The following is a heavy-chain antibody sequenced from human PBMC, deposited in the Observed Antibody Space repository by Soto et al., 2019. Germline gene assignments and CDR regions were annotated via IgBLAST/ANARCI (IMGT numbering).Heavy chain of an antibody. D-gene: IGHD4-17*01. CDR2: ISWNSADI. V-gene: IGHV3-9*01. CDR1: GFTFDDFA. J-gene: IGHJ4*02. CDR3: AKDKYGDYKYYFDY. Sequence: SMRLSCAASGFTFDDFAMHWVRHAPGKGLKWVSGISWNSADIAYADSVKGRFTISRDNAKDSLYLQMNNLRAEDTALYYCAKDKYGDYKYYFDYWGQGTLVTVSS.